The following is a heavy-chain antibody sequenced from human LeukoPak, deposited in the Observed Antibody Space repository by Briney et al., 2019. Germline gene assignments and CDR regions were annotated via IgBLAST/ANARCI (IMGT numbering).Heavy chain of an antibody. V-gene: IGHV3-7*01. Sequence: GESLRLSCEASGFTFSSYWMNWVRPAPGKGLEWVTNIKEDGSEEYYVDSVTGRFIISRDNAKKSLFLQINSLRAEDTAVYYCAASAAGLDYWGQGTLVTVSS. CDR2: IKEDGSEE. J-gene: IGHJ4*02. CDR3: AASAAGLDY. D-gene: IGHD6-13*01. CDR1: GFTFSSYW.